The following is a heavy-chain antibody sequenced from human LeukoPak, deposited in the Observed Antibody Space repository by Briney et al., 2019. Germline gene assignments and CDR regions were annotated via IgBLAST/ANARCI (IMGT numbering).Heavy chain of an antibody. CDR3: VRLRRRGFWKLRFLEWSKSAFDI. J-gene: IGHJ3*02. CDR2: IRYDGSNK. Sequence: GGSLRLSCAASGFTFSSYGMHWVRQAPGKGLEWVAFIRYDGSNKYYADSVKGRFTISRDNSKNTLYLQMNSLRAEDTAVYYCVRLRRRGFWKLRFLEWSKSAFDIWGQGTMVTVSS. V-gene: IGHV3-30*02. CDR1: GFTFSSYG. D-gene: IGHD3-3*01.